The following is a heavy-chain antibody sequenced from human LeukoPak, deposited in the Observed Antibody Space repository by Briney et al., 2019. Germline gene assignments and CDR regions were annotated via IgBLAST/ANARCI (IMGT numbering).Heavy chain of an antibody. Sequence: SVKVSCKASGYTFTSYGISWVRQAPGQGLEWMGRINPNSGGTNYAQKFQGRVTMTRDTSISTAYMELSSLRSDDTAGYYCARASSGWYYFDYWGQGTLVTVSS. D-gene: IGHD6-19*01. CDR1: GYTFTSYG. CDR2: INPNSGGT. V-gene: IGHV1-2*06. J-gene: IGHJ4*02. CDR3: ARASSGWYYFDY.